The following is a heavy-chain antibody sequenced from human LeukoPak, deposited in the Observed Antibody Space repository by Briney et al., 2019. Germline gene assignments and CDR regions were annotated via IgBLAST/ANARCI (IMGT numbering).Heavy chain of an antibody. CDR3: ARDASPAAYNGNWFDP. D-gene: IGHD3-10*01. CDR1: EFTFSSYE. CDR2: ISSGGSTI. Sequence: PGGSLRLSCAASEFTFSSYEMNWVRQAPGKGLQWISYISSGGSTIYYADSVKGRFTISRDNAKNSLYLQMNSLRAEDTAVYFCARDASPAAYNGNWFDPWGQGTLVTVSS. V-gene: IGHV3-48*03. J-gene: IGHJ5*02.